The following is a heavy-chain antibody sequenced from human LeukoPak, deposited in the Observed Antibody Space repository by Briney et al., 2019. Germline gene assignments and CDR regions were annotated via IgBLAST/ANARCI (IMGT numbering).Heavy chain of an antibody. CDR1: GGTFSSYA. CDR2: IIPIFGTA. J-gene: IGHJ6*02. Sequence: GASVKVSCKASGGTFSSYAISWVRQAPGQGLEWMGGIIPIFGTANYAQKFQGRVTITADESTSTAYMELSSPRSEDTAVYYCAGLAARPLEGMDVWGQGTTVTVSS. D-gene: IGHD6-6*01. V-gene: IGHV1-69*13. CDR3: AGLAARPLEGMDV.